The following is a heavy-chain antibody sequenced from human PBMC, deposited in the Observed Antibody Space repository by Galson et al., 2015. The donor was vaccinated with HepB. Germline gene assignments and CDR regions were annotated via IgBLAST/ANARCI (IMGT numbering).Heavy chain of an antibody. Sequence: SLRLSCAASGFTFSSYSMNWVRQAPGKGLEWVSYISSSSSTIYYADSVKGRFTISRDNAKNSLYLQMNSLRAEDTAVYYCARDWGYYYGSGSYYYYGMDVWGQGTTVTVSS. CDR2: ISSSSSTI. D-gene: IGHD3-10*01. J-gene: IGHJ6*02. CDR1: GFTFSSYS. V-gene: IGHV3-48*04. CDR3: ARDWGYYYGSGSYYYYGMDV.